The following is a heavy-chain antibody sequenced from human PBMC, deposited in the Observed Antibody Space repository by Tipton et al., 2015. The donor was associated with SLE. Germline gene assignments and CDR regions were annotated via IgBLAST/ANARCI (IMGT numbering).Heavy chain of an antibody. Sequence: SLRLSCAASEFTFNNYAIRWVRQAPGKGLEWVAVISYDGSNEYHADSVKGRFTISRDTSKNTLDLQMNSLRAEDTAVYYCARDPGYPYYFDYWGQGTLVTVAS. CDR3: ARDPGYPYYFDY. J-gene: IGHJ4*02. CDR2: ISYDGSNE. V-gene: IGHV3-30-3*01. D-gene: IGHD1-1*01. CDR1: EFTFNNYA.